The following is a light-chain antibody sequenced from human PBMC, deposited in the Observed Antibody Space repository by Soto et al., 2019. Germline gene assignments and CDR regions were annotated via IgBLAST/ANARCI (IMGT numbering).Light chain of an antibody. Sequence: IVMTQTPLSLSVTPGQPASISCRSSQSLQHSDGKTYLYWYLQRPGQPPRLXIYEVSNRFAGVPDRFSGSGSGPDFTLKISRVEAEDVGVYYCMQTIHLPITFGQGTRLEIK. CDR2: EVS. V-gene: IGKV2D-29*01. CDR3: MQTIHLPIT. J-gene: IGKJ5*01. CDR1: QSLQHSDGKTY.